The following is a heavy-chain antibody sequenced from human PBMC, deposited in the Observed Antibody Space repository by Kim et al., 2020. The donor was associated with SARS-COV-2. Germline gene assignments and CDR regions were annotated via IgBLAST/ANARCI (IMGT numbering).Heavy chain of an antibody. CDR2: ISGYNGKT. D-gene: IGHD2-2*03. Sequence: ASVKVSCKSSGYTFTNYGISWVRQAPGQGLEWMGWISGYNGKTNYAQKLQDRVTMTTDTSTSTAYMELRSLRSDDTAVYYCARDGYCSSAICTTYLAYWGQGTLVTVSS. J-gene: IGHJ4*02. CDR1: GYTFTNYG. V-gene: IGHV1-18*01. CDR3: ARDGYCSSAICTTYLAY.